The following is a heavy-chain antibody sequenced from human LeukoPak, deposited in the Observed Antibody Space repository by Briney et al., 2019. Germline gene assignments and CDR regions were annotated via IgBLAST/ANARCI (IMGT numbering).Heavy chain of an antibody. CDR1: GGSFSGYY. V-gene: IGHV4-34*01. D-gene: IGHD3-3*01. CDR3: ARDGFLNWFES. J-gene: IGHJ5*01. Sequence: SETLSLTCAVYGGSFSGYYWSWIRQPPGKGLEWIGEINHSGSTNYNPSLKSRVTMSVDTSKNQISLSLSSVTAADTAVYYCARDGFLNWFESWGQGILVTVSS. CDR2: INHSGST.